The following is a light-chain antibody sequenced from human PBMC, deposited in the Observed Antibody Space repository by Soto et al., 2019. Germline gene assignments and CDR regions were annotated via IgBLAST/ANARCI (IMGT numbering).Light chain of an antibody. V-gene: IGLV2-14*01. CDR3: SAYTASSTLV. J-gene: IGLJ3*02. CDR1: MRDVGAYNL. Sequence: QSVLTQPASVSGSAGQSITISCSGTMRDVGAYNLVSWYQQHPGTAPKLIIYEVRNRPSGISSRFSGSRSGNTASLTISGLPPEDEGDYYCSAYTASSTLVFGGGTKLTVL. CDR2: EVR.